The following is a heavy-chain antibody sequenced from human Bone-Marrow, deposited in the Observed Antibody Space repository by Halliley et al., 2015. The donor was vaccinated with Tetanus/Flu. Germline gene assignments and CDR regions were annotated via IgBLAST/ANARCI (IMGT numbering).Heavy chain of an antibody. D-gene: IGHD3-10*01. J-gene: IGHJ1*01. CDR3: ARAYMFSYGSGNYYPDQ. V-gene: IGHV4-4*02. CDR2: IYHGGNP. Sequence: IYHGGNPTYTPSLKSRVTMSVDKPQTQFSLKLDSVTAADTAVYYCARAYMFSYGSGNYYPDQWGQGILVTVSS.